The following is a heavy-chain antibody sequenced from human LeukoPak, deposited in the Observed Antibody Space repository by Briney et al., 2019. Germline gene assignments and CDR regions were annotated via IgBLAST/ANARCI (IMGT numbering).Heavy chain of an antibody. D-gene: IGHD1-26*01. CDR1: GFAFSSYG. J-gene: IGHJ4*02. V-gene: IGHV3-33*01. Sequence: GGSLRLSCAASGFAFSSYGMHWVRQAPGKGLEWVALIWYNGNNEYYADSVKGRFTISRDNSKNTLYLQMNSLRAEDTAVYYCARGERAWEVPTEGFDYWGQGTLVTVSS. CDR2: IWYNGNNE. CDR3: ARGERAWEVPTEGFDY.